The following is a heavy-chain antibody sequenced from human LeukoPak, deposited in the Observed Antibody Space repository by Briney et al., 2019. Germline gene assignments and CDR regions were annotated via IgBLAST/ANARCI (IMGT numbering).Heavy chain of an antibody. J-gene: IGHJ6*03. Sequence: GGSLRLSCAASGFTFSSYWMSWIRQAPGKGLEWVSYISSSGSTIYYADSVKGRFTISRDNAKNSLYLQMNSLRAEDTAVYYCVKSYYYYYMDVWGKGTTVTVSS. CDR1: GFTFSSYW. V-gene: IGHV3-11*04. CDR3: VKSYYYYYMDV. CDR2: ISSSGSTI.